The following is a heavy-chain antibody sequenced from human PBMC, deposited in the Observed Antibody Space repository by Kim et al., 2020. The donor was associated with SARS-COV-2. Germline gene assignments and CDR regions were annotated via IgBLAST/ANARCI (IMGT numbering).Heavy chain of an antibody. Sequence: GGSLRLSCAASGFTFTTYNMNWVRQAPGKGLEWISYISVTDAIYYADSVKGRFTISRDYAKNSLDLQMNSLRDEDTAVYYCARHWNWGIDVWGQGTLVTVSS. CDR3: ARHWNWGIDV. V-gene: IGHV3-48*02. J-gene: IGHJ4*02. CDR2: ISVTDAI. CDR1: GFTFTTYN. D-gene: IGHD7-27*01.